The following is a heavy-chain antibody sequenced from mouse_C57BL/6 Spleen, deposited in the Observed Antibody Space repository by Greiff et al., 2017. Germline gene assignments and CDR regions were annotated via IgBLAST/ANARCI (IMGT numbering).Heavy chain of an antibody. CDR3: AKTGRGAMDY. CDR2: IWSGGST. D-gene: IGHD4-1*01. CDR1: GFSLTSYG. J-gene: IGHJ4*01. V-gene: IGHV2-4*01. Sequence: VKLVESGPGLVQPSQSLSITCTVSGFSLTSYGVHWVRQPPGKGLEWLGVIWSGGSTDYNAAFISRLSISKDNSKSQVFFKMNSLQADDTAIYYCAKTGRGAMDYWGQGTSVTVSS.